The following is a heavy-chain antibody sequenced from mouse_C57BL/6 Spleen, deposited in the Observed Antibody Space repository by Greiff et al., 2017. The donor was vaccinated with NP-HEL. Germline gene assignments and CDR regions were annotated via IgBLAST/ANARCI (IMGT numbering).Heavy chain of an antibody. D-gene: IGHD2-3*01. J-gene: IGHJ2*01. CDR3: ARWLLQNYFDY. CDR1: GYSITSGYY. V-gene: IGHV3-6*01. CDR2: ISYDGSN. Sequence: VQLQESGPGLVKPSQSLSLTCSVTGYSITSGYYWNWIRQFPGNKLEWMGYISYDGSNNYNPSLKNRISITRDTSKNQFFLKLNSVTTEDTATYYCARWLLQNYFDYWGQGTTLTVSS.